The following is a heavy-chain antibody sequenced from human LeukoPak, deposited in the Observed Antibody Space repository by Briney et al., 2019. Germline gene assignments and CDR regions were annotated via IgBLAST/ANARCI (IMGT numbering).Heavy chain of an antibody. Sequence: SETLSLTCTVSGGSISSSSYYWGWIRQPPGKGLEWIGSIYYSGSTYYNPSLKSRVTISVDTSKNQFSLQLSSVTAADTAVYYCARDETGDLDYWGQGTLVTVSS. CDR3: ARDETGDLDY. J-gene: IGHJ4*02. D-gene: IGHD7-27*01. V-gene: IGHV4-39*07. CDR2: IYYSGST. CDR1: GGSISSSSYY.